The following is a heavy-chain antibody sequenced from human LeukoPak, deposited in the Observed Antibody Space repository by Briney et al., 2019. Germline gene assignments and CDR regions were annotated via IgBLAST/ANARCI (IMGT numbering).Heavy chain of an antibody. CDR3: AKVGTYYYDRDAFDI. CDR1: GFTFSSYG. Sequence: GGSLRLSCAVSGFTFSSYGMHWVRQAPGKGLEWVAVISYDGSNKYYADSVKGRFTISRDNSKNTLYLQMNSLRAEDTAVYYCAKVGTYYYDRDAFDIWGQGTMVTVSS. J-gene: IGHJ3*02. V-gene: IGHV3-30*18. CDR2: ISYDGSNK. D-gene: IGHD3-22*01.